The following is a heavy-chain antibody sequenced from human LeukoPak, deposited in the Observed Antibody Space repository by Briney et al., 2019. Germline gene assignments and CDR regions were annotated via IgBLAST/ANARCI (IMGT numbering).Heavy chain of an antibody. J-gene: IGHJ4*02. CDR2: IYSSGST. Sequence: GGSLRLSCAASGFTVSSNYMSWVRQAPGKGLEWVSVIYSSGSTYYADSVKGRFTISRDNSKNTLYLQMNSLRAEDTAVYYCAKGASSSAKTFDYWGQGTLVTVSS. D-gene: IGHD6-13*01. V-gene: IGHV3-53*01. CDR3: AKGASSSAKTFDY. CDR1: GFTVSSNY.